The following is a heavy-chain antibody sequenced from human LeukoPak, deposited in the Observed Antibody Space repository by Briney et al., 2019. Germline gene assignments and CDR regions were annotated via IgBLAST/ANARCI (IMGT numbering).Heavy chain of an antibody. V-gene: IGHV4-59*08. CDR1: GASVNSYY. D-gene: IGHD6-13*01. J-gene: IGHJ4*02. CDR2: VYYSGST. Sequence: SQTLSLTCTVSGASVNSYYWSWIRQAPGKTLEWIGYVYYSGSTTYNPSLKSRLTMSVDTSKNQFSLRLSSVTAADTAVYYCARHLGSSSWYLFDYWGQGKLVTVSS. CDR3: ARHLGSSSWYLFDY.